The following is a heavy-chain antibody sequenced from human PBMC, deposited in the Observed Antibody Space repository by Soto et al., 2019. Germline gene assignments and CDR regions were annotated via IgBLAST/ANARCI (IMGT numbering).Heavy chain of an antibody. Sequence: GGSLRLSCAASGFTFSSYSMNWVRQAPGKGLEWVSYISSSSSTIYYADSVKGRFTISRDNAKNSLYLQMNSLRAEDTAVYYCVRQLSNSCLDYWGQGTLVTVSS. D-gene: IGHD6-13*01. V-gene: IGHV3-48*01. CDR1: GFTFSSYS. CDR3: VRQLSNSCLDY. CDR2: ISSSSSTI. J-gene: IGHJ4*02.